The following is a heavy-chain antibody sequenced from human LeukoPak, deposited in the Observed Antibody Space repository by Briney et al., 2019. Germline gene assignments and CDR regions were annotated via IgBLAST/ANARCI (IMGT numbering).Heavy chain of an antibody. CDR2: ISRSSRYI. D-gene: IGHD5-12*01. J-gene: IGHJ4*02. V-gene: IGHV3-21*01. CDR3: ARVRYGGYDYGDFDY. Sequence: GGSLRLSCAASGFTFTTYSMNWVRQAPGKGLEWVSSISRSSRYIYYADSVRGRFTISRDNAKNSLYLQMNSLRAEDTAVHYCARVRYGGYDYGDFDYWGQGTLVTVSS. CDR1: GFTFTTYS.